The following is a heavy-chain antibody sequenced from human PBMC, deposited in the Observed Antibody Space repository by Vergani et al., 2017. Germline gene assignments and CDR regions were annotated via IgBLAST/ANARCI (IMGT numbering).Heavy chain of an antibody. CDR1: GYTFTGYY. CDR3: ARDSRDGDPPLYYYYYGMDV. Sequence: QVQLVQSGAEVKKPGASVKVSCKASGYTFTGYYMHWVRQAPGQGLEWMGWINPNSGGTNYAQKFQGRVTMTRDTSISTAYMELSRLRSDDTAVYYCARDSRDGDPPLYYYYYGMDVWGQGTTVTVSS. V-gene: IGHV1-2*02. J-gene: IGHJ6*02. D-gene: IGHD4-17*01. CDR2: INPNSGGT.